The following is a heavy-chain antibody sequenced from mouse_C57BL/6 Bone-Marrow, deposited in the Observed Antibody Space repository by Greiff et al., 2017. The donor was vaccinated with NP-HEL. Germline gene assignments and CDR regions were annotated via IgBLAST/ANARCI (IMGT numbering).Heavy chain of an antibody. CDR1: GYTFTSYW. Sequence: QVQLKESGAELVKPGASVKLSCKASGYTFTSYWMHWVKQRPGQGLEWIGMIHPNSGSTNYNEKFKSKATLTVDKSSSTAYMQLSSLTSEDSAVYYCARKHGSSLAWFAYWGQGTLVTVSA. D-gene: IGHD1-1*01. J-gene: IGHJ3*01. V-gene: IGHV1-64*01. CDR2: IHPNSGST. CDR3: ARKHGSSLAWFAY.